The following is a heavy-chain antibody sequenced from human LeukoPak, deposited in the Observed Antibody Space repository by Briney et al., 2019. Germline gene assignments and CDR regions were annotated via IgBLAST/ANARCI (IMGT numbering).Heavy chain of an antibody. CDR3: ARHVAAGAGAH. V-gene: IGHV1-46*01. CDR1: GYTFTSYY. CDR2: INPSGGST. D-gene: IGHD6-19*01. Sequence: ASVKVSCKASGYTFTSYYIHWVRQAPGQGLEWMGIINPSGGSTSYAQKFQGRVTMTRDTSTSTVYMELSSLRSEDTAVYYCARHVAAGAGAHWGKGPLVTVSS. J-gene: IGHJ4*02.